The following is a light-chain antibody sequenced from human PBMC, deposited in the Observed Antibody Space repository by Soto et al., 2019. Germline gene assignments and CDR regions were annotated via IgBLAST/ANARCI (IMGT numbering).Light chain of an antibody. CDR3: QQSYYTPLT. Sequence: DIQMTQSPSSLSASVGDRVTITCRASQSISSYLNWYQQKPGKAPKLLIYAASSLQGGVPSRFSGSGSGTDFTLTISSLQPEDFATYYCQQSYYTPLTFGGGTKVDIK. CDR1: QSISSY. CDR2: AAS. J-gene: IGKJ4*01. V-gene: IGKV1-39*01.